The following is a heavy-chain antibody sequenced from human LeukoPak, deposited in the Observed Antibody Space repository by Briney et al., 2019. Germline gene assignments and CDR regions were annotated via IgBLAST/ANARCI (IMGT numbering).Heavy chain of an antibody. CDR2: ISAYNGNT. V-gene: IGHV1-18*01. CDR3: ARDLVDIWTAPVYLDS. J-gene: IGHJ4*02. CDR1: GYTFINYG. Sequence: ASVKVSCKSSGYTFINYGISWVRQAPGQGLEWMEWISAYNGNTDYSQKFQGRVIMTKDTITNTVYMELTSLRSDDTAAYYCARDLVDIWTAPVYLDSWGQGTLVTVSS. D-gene: IGHD3-9*01.